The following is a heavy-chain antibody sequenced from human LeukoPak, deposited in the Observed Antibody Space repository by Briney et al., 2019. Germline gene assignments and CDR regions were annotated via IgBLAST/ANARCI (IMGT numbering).Heavy chain of an antibody. Sequence: GGSLRLSCAASGFTFSSYGMHWVRQAPGKGLEWVAVIWYDGSNKYYADSVKGRFTISRDTSKNTLYLQMNSLRAEDTAVYYCAKSSYYDSSGYEDYWGQGTLVTVSS. J-gene: IGHJ4*02. V-gene: IGHV3-33*06. D-gene: IGHD3-22*01. CDR1: GFTFSSYG. CDR2: IWYDGSNK. CDR3: AKSSYYDSSGYEDY.